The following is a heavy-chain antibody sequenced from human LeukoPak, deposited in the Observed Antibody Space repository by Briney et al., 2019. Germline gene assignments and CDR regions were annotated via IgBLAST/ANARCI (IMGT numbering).Heavy chain of an antibody. CDR1: GFTFSSYG. V-gene: IGHV3-30*18. J-gene: IGHJ4*02. CDR2: ISYDGSNK. D-gene: IGHD3-10*01. Sequence: QPGGSLRLSCAASGFTFSSYGMHWVRQAPGKGLEWVAVISYDGSNKYYADSVKGRFTISRDNSKNTLYLQMNSLRAEDTAVYYCAKGGSGSYYNDYSDYWGQGTLVTVSS. CDR3: AKGGSGSYYNDYSDY.